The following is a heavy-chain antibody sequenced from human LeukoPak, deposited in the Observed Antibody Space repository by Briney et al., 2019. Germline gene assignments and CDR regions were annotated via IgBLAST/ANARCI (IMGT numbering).Heavy chain of an antibody. CDR2: IKSKTDGGTT. D-gene: IGHD2-2*01. CDR3: TTDLFSTSCVLCVDY. Sequence: GGSLRLSCAASGFTFSNAWMSWVRQAPGKGLEWVGRIKSKTDGGTTDYAAPVKGRFTISRDDSKNTLYLQMNSLKTEDTAVYYCTTDLFSTSCVLCVDYWGQGTLVIVSS. CDR1: GFTFSNAW. V-gene: IGHV3-15*01. J-gene: IGHJ4*02.